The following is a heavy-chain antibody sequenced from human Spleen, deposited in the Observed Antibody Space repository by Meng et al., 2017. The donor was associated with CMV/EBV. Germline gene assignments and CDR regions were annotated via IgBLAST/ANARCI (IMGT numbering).Heavy chain of an antibody. D-gene: IGHD3-10*02. Sequence: RLQESWPGPVKPSGAVAPTCTVYGGSISSGGSFWGWIRQHPGTGLEWIGYINDSGSTYYNPSLKSRVTISVDTSKNQFSLKLSSVTAADTAVYYCARGGYYVGWGQGTLVTVSS. V-gene: IGHV4-31*03. CDR1: GGSISSGGSF. J-gene: IGHJ4*02. CDR2: INDSGST. CDR3: ARGGYYVG.